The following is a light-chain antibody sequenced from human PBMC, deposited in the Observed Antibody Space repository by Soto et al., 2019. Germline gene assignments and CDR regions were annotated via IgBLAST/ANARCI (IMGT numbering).Light chain of an antibody. V-gene: IGKV3-20*01. CDR1: QNVSSTY. CDR2: GAS. CDR3: QQYGSSL. J-gene: IGKJ5*01. Sequence: EIVMTQSPGTLSLSPGERDTLSCRASQNVSSTYLAWYQQRPGQAPXLLIYGASSRATGIPDRFSGSGSGTDFTLTISRLEPEDFAVYYCQQYGSSLFGQGTRLEIK.